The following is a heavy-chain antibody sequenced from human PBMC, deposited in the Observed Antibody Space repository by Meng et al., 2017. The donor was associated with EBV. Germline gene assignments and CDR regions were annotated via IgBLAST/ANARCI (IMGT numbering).Heavy chain of an antibody. J-gene: IGHJ4*02. D-gene: IGHD2-21*01. CDR3: VRGPPVGVPGPGDY. CDR2: INVGVGYT. Sequence: VQLGQFGAGVNNPGASVKVSCKASGYAFTSYILHWVRQASGQRLEWMGWINVGVGYTRYSQKFQGRVTISSDTSATTGYMELSSLRSEDTAVYYCVRGPPVGVPGPGDYWGQGTLVTVSS. CDR1: GYAFTSYI. V-gene: IGHV1-3*01.